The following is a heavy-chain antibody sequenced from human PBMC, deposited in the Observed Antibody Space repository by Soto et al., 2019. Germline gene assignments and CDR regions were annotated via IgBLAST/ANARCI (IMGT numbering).Heavy chain of an antibody. Sequence: QVRLQGSGPGLVKPSETLSLTCTVSGGSISPYSWSWIRQPPGKGLEWIGYIFYNGGTNYNPSLKSRVTISVDTSKNQFSLRLTSVTAADTAVYYCARYHSSGFYGDYWGQGTLVTVSS. CDR2: IFYNGGT. CDR3: ARYHSSGFYGDY. D-gene: IGHD6-19*01. J-gene: IGHJ4*02. CDR1: GGSISPYS. V-gene: IGHV4-59*08.